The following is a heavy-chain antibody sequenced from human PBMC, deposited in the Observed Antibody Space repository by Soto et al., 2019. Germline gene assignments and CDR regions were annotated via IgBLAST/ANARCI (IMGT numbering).Heavy chain of an antibody. CDR2: IYYSGST. CDR1: GGSISSGGYY. Sequence: QVQLQESGPGLVKPSQTLSLTCTVSGGSISSGGYYWSWIRQHPGKGLEWIGYIYYSGSTYYNPSLKSQVTISVDTSKNQFSLKLSSVTAADTAVYYCARVRITMVRGANFDYWGQGTLVTVSS. J-gene: IGHJ4*02. CDR3: ARVRITMVRGANFDY. D-gene: IGHD3-10*01. V-gene: IGHV4-31*01.